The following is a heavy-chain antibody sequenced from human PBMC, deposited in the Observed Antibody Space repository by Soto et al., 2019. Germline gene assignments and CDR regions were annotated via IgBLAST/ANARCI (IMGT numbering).Heavy chain of an antibody. CDR1: GITFSSHG. D-gene: IGHD3-16*02. J-gene: IGHJ3*02. V-gene: IGHV3-33*01. CDR3: ARDSGSYRTTDVFEI. CDR2: IWYDGSNK. Sequence: QVQLVESGGGVVQPGRSLRLSCAASGITFSSHGMHWVRQAPGKGLEWVAVIWYDGSNKYYVDSVKGRFTISRDNSKNTVYLQMNSLRGEDTAVYYCARDSGSYRTTDVFEIWGQGTMVTVSS.